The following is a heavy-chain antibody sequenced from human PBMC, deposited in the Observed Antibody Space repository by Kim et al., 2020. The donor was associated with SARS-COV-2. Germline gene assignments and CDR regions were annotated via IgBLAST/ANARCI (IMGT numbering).Heavy chain of an antibody. J-gene: IGHJ4*01. Sequence: GGSLRLSCAASGFSFGNSDMTWVRQAPGKGLEWVSVISVTGSNTDYADSAKGRVSISRDNVGNKLYAYMHMLGADNEAVYECYCRGSGGRWYSNYFAFW. CDR2: ISVTGSNT. V-gene: IGHV3-23*01. CDR1: GFSFGNSD. D-gene: IGHD2-15*01. CDR3: YCRGSGGRWYSNYFAF.